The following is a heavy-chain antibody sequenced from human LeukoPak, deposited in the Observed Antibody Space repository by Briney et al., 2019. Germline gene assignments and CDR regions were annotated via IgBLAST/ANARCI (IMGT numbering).Heavy chain of an antibody. CDR1: GFNFGDYY. Sequence: RGSLRLSCVASGFNFGDYYMSWVRQAPGKGLEWVADIRHDGSDVYNVDSVRGRFTISRDNAKNSLFLQMNSLKDEDTAVYYCARDGSGSDFSLDYWGQGTLVTVSS. CDR3: ARDGSGSDFSLDY. D-gene: IGHD3-10*01. V-gene: IGHV3-7*04. J-gene: IGHJ4*02. CDR2: IRHDGSDV.